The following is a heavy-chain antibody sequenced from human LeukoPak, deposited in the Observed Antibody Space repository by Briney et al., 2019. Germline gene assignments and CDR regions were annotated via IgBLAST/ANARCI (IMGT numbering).Heavy chain of an antibody. D-gene: IGHD3-22*01. V-gene: IGHV3-7*01. CDR1: GFTSSSYW. J-gene: IGHJ3*02. CDR3: ARDQTYYYDSSGYHDAFDI. Sequence: PGESLRLSCAASGFTSSSYWMNWVRQAPGKGLEWVANIKEDGSVKYYVDSVKGRLTISRDNAKNSLYLQMNSLRAEDTAVFYCARDQTYYYDSSGYHDAFDIWGQGTMVTVSS. CDR2: IKEDGSVK.